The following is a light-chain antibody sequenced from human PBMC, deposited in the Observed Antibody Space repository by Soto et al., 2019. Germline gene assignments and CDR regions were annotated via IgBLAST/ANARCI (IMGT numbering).Light chain of an antibody. Sequence: DIQMTQSPSSLSASVGNRVTITCRASQSISTYLNWYQKKPGKAPNLLIYDASRLQSGVPSRFSGSGGGTDFTLSISSVQPADFATYFCQQSYMDPITFGQGTRLEI. CDR1: QSISTY. V-gene: IGKV1-39*01. J-gene: IGKJ5*01. CDR3: QQSYMDPIT. CDR2: DAS.